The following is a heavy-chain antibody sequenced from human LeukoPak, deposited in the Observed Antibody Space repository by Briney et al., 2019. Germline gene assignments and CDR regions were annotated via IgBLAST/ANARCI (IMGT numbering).Heavy chain of an antibody. D-gene: IGHD1-26*01. CDR3: ARTGIVGATHFDY. CDR2: IYTSGST. J-gene: IGHJ4*02. CDR1: GGSISSGSYY. V-gene: IGHV4-61*02. Sequence: SETLSLTCTVSGGSISSGSYYWSWIRQPAGKGLEWIGRIYTSGSTNYNPSLKSRVTISVDTSKNQFSLKLSSVTAADTAVYYCARTGIVGATHFDYWGPGTLVTVPS.